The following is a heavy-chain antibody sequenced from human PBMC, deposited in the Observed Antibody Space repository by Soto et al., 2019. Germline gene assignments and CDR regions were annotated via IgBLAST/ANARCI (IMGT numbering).Heavy chain of an antibody. Sequence: GHKLVNPTHTLALNCRPSGFSLSNRQVGVGWIRQPPGKALEWLAHVYWNDDKYYSLSLKSRLTISKDTSKSQVVLTMTNMDPVDTAIYYCAHLNTRGYYFDYWGQGALVNVS. CDR1: GFSLSNRQVG. CDR3: AHLNTRGYYFDY. V-gene: IGHV2-5*01. J-gene: IGHJ4*02. CDR2: VYWNDDK.